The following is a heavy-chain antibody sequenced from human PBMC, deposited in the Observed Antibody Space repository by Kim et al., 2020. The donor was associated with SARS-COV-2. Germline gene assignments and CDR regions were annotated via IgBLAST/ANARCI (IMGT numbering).Heavy chain of an antibody. D-gene: IGHD6-19*01. Sequence: GGSLRLSCAASVFTFSDYDMSWIRQAPGKGLEWVSYISSSSSYTNYADSAKGRFTISRDNAKNSLYLQMNSLRAEDTAVYYCARDIEYRSGLYRYFDYWGQGTLVTVSS. CDR1: VFTFSDYD. CDR2: ISSSSSYT. CDR3: ARDIEYRSGLYRYFDY. V-gene: IGHV3-11*06. J-gene: IGHJ4*02.